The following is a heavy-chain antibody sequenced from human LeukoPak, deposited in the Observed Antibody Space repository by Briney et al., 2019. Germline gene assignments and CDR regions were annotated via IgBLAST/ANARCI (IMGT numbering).Heavy chain of an antibody. CDR2: ISDSSTTI. V-gene: IGHV3-48*01. Sequence: GGSLRLSCVASGITFSHYSMNWVRQAPGKGLEWVSYISDSSTTIYYSDSVKGRFTISRDNAKNSLYLQMSSLRSEDTAVYYCARDGEPRNLYSGYDSAAAGNWFDPWGQGTLVTVSS. J-gene: IGHJ5*02. D-gene: IGHD5-12*01. CDR1: GITFSHYS. CDR3: ARDGEPRNLYSGYDSAAAGNWFDP.